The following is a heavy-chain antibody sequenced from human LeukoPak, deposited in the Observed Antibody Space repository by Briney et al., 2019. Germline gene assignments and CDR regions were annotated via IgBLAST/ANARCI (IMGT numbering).Heavy chain of an antibody. CDR3: ARDLVRGVIFDP. D-gene: IGHD3-10*01. V-gene: IGHV4-39*07. Sequence: SETLSLTCTVSGGSISSSSYYWGWIRQPPGKGLEWIGSIYYSGSTYYNPSLKSRVTISVDTSKNQFSLKLSSVTAADTAVYYCARDLVRGVIFDPWGQGTLVTVSS. CDR1: GGSISSSSYY. J-gene: IGHJ5*02. CDR2: IYYSGST.